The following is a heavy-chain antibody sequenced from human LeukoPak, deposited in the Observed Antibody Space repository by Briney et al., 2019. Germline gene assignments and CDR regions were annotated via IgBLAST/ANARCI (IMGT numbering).Heavy chain of an antibody. V-gene: IGHV4-34*01. CDR3: ARGVGVRLRMDV. J-gene: IGHJ6*02. Sequence: SETLSLTCAVYGGSFSGYYWSWIRQPPGKGLEWIGEINHSGSTNYNPSLKSRVTISVDTFKNQFSLKLSSVTAADTAVYYCARGVGVRLRMDVWGQGTTVTVSS. CDR2: INHSGST. CDR1: GGSFSGYY. D-gene: IGHD1-26*01.